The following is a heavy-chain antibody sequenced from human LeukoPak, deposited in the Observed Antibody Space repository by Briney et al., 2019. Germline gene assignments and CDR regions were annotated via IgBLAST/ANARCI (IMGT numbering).Heavy chain of an antibody. V-gene: IGHV4-59*01. CDR1: GGSISSYY. CDR3: ATTHGYNFDYFDY. D-gene: IGHD5-24*01. J-gene: IGHJ4*02. Sequence: SETLSLTCTVSGGSISSYYWSWIRQPPGKGLEWIGYIYYSGSTNYNPSLKSRVTISVDTSKNQFSLKLSSVIAADTAVYYCATTHGYNFDYFDYWGQGTLVTVSS. CDR2: IYYSGST.